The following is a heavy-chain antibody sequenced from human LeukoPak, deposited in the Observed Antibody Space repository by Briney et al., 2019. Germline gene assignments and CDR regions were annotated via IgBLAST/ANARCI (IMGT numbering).Heavy chain of an antibody. J-gene: IGHJ3*02. V-gene: IGHV4-59*01. Sequence: SETLSLTCTVSGGSISSYYWSWIRQPPGKGLEWIGYIYYSGSTNYNPSLKSRVTISVDTSKNQFSLKLSSVTAADTAVYYCARAGRSGSYYNHDAFDIWGQGTMVTVSS. CDR1: GGSISSYY. CDR3: ARAGRSGSYYNHDAFDI. D-gene: IGHD1-26*01. CDR2: IYYSGST.